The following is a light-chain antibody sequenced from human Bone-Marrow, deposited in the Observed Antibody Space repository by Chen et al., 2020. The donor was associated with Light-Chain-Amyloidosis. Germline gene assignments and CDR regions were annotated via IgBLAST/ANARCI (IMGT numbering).Light chain of an antibody. Sequence: NFMLTQPHSVSESPGKTVIISCTRSSGSIATNYVQWYQQRPGSSPTTVIYEDDQRPSGVPDPFSGSIDRSSNSASLTISGPKTEDEADYYCQSYQGSSQGVFGGGTKLTVL. CDR3: QSYQGSSQGV. V-gene: IGLV6-57*01. J-gene: IGLJ3*02. CDR1: SGSIATNY. CDR2: EDD.